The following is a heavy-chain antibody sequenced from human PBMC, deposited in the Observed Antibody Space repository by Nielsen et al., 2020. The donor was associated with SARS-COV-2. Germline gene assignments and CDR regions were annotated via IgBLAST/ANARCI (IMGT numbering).Heavy chain of an antibody. J-gene: IGHJ6*03. CDR3: ARATPFYDIAVAGQNKYYYYYMDV. Sequence: WIRQPPGKGLEWIGYIYYSGSTNYNPSLKSRVTISVDTSKNQFSLKLSSVTAADTAVYYCARATPFYDIAVAGQNKYYYYYMDVWGKGTTVTVSS. CDR2: IYYSGST. D-gene: IGHD6-19*01. V-gene: IGHV4-59*01.